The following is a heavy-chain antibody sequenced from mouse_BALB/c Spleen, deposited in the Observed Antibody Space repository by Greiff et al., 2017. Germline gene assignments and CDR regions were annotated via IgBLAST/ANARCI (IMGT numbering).Heavy chain of an antibody. V-gene: IGHV5-6*01. J-gene: IGHJ4*01. CDR1: GFTFSSYG. CDR2: ISSGGSYT. D-gene: IGHD2-2*01. Sequence: EVHLVESGGGLVKPGGSLKLSCAASGFTFSSYGMSWVRQTPDKRLEWVATISSGGSYTYYPDSVKGRFTISRDNAKNTLYLQMSSLKSEDTAMYYCARLYYGYDHYAMDYWGQGTSVTVSS. CDR3: ARLYYGYDHYAMDY.